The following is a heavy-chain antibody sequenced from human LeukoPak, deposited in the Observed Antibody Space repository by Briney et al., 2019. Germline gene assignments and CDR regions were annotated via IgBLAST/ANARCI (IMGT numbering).Heavy chain of an antibody. CDR1: GGSISSYY. V-gene: IGHV4-4*07. D-gene: IGHD5-24*01. J-gene: IGHJ6*02. CDR2: IYTSGST. CDR3: ASMGKGDGYNPRLYYYYGMDV. Sequence: SETLSLTCTVSGGSISSYYWSWIRQPAGKGLEWIGRIYTSGSTNYNPSLKSRVTMSVDTSKNQFSLKLSSVTAADMAVYYCASMGKGDGYNPRLYYYYGMDVWGQGTTVTVSS.